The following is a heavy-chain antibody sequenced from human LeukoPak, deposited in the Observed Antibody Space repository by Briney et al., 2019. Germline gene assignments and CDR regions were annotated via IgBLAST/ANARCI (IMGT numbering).Heavy chain of an antibody. CDR3: AREAEYYYDSSGYYHAPFDY. Sequence: GGSLRLSCAASGFTFSDYYMSWIRQAPGKGLGWVSYISSSGSTIYYADSVKGRFTISRDNAKNSLYLQMNSLRAEDTAVYYCAREAEYYYDSSGYYHAPFDYWGQGTLVTVSS. D-gene: IGHD3-22*01. V-gene: IGHV3-11*04. CDR1: GFTFSDYY. J-gene: IGHJ4*02. CDR2: ISSSGSTI.